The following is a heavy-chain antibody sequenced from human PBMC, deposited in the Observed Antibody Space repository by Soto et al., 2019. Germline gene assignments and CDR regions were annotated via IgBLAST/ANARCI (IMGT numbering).Heavy chain of an antibody. D-gene: IGHD5-18*01. CDR3: ARDQFDSYGPKGGLDY. V-gene: IGHV1-18*01. CDR2: ISAYNGNT. CDR1: GYTFTSYG. J-gene: IGHJ4*02. Sequence: QVQLVQSGAEVKKPGASVKVSCKASGYTFTSYGISWVRQAPGQGLVWMGWISAYNGNTNYAQKLPGRVTMTTDTPTSKAYMELTSARSHDTALYYCARDQFDSYGPKGGLDYWGQGTLVTASS.